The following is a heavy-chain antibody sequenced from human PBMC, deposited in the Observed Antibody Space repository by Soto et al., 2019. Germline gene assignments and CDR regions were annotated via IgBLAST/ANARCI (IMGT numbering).Heavy chain of an antibody. CDR3: AKVFPYCSGGSCYSPGEYFQH. Sequence: GGSLRLSCAASGFTLSTYWMNWVRQAPGKGLEWVANIREDGSEKYYVDSVKGRFTVSRDSAKNSLYLQMNSLRAEDTAVYYCAKVFPYCSGGSCYSPGEYFQHWGQGTLVTVSS. CDR2: IREDGSEK. D-gene: IGHD2-15*01. J-gene: IGHJ1*01. V-gene: IGHV3-7*01. CDR1: GFTLSTYW.